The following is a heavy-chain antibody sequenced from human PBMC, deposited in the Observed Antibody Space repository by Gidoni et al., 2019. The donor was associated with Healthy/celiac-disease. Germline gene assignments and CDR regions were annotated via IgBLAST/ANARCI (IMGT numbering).Heavy chain of an antibody. CDR1: GFPFSGAA. CDR3: TRPAGGTTRGV. V-gene: IGHV3-73*01. J-gene: IGHJ6*02. D-gene: IGHD1-1*01. CDR2: IRSKANSYAT. Sequence: EVQLVESGGGLVQPGGSLKLSCAASGFPFSGAAMHWVRQASGKGLEWVGRIRSKANSYATAYAASVKGRFTISRDDSKNTAYLQMNSLKTEDTAVYYCTRPAGGTTRGVWGQGTTVTVSS.